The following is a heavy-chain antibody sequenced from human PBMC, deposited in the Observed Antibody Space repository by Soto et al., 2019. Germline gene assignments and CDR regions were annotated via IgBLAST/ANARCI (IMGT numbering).Heavy chain of an antibody. D-gene: IGHD6-19*01. V-gene: IGHV3-15*01. CDR1: GFTFSRAW. Sequence: EVQLVESGGGLVKPGGSLRLSCVASGFTFSRAWMSWVRQAPGKGLEWIGRIKSKTDGGTTDYAAPVKGRFTISRDDSKHTLYLQMNSLKTEDTAVYYCTTCHAVAGAIFDNWGQETLVTVSS. CDR3: TTCHAVAGAIFDN. J-gene: IGHJ4*02. CDR2: IKSKTDGGTT.